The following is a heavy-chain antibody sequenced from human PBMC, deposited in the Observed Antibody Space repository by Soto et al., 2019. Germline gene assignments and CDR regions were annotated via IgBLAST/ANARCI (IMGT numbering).Heavy chain of an antibody. CDR3: ARDSGSSRGWFDP. D-gene: IGHD6-6*01. CDR2: IIPIFGTA. J-gene: IGHJ5*02. V-gene: IGHV1-69*13. CDR1: GGTFSRYA. Sequence: ASVKVSFKACGGTFSRYAISWVRQAPGQGLEWMGGIIPIFGTANYAQKFQGRVTITADESTSTAYMELSSLRSEDTAVYYCARDSGSSRGWFDPWGQGTLVTVSS.